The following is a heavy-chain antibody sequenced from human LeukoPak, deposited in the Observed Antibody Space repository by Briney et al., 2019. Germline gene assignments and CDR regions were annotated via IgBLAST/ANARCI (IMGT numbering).Heavy chain of an antibody. D-gene: IGHD2/OR15-2a*01. CDR1: GFTLSNHW. CDR3: ARDTFGL. Sequence: GGSLRLSYEASGFTLSNHWMTWVRQAPGKGLEWVATIKQGGSDKFYVDSVKGRFTISGDNAKNSLYLEMNSLRVEDTAVYYCARDTFGLWGQGTLVTVSS. J-gene: IGHJ4*02. V-gene: IGHV3-7*01. CDR2: IKQGGSDK.